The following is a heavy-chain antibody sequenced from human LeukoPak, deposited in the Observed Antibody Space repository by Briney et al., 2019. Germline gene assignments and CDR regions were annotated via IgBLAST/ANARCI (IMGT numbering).Heavy chain of an antibody. J-gene: IGHJ4*02. CDR1: GYTFTSYY. D-gene: IGHD3-22*01. Sequence: ASVKVSCKASGYTFTSYYMHWVRQAPGQGLEWMGVINPSGGSTSYAQKFQGRVTMTRDTSTSTVYMELSSLRSEDTAVYYCARDGGLYDSSGYSFDYWGQGTLVTVSS. CDR2: INPSGGST. CDR3: ARDGGLYDSSGYSFDY. V-gene: IGHV1-46*01.